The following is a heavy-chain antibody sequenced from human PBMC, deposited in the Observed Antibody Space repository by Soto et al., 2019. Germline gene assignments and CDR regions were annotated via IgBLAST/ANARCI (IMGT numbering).Heavy chain of an antibody. Sequence: GGSLRLSCAASGFTFSSYVMHWVRQAPGKGLEWVAVIWYDGSNKYYADSVKGRFTISRDNSKNTLYLQMKSLRAEDTAVYYCATDLYKLPTMKYYYYGMDVWGQGPTITFSS. D-gene: IGHD1-1*01. CDR2: IWYDGSNK. J-gene: IGHJ6*02. CDR3: ATDLYKLPTMKYYYYGMDV. V-gene: IGHV3-33*01. CDR1: GFTFSSYV.